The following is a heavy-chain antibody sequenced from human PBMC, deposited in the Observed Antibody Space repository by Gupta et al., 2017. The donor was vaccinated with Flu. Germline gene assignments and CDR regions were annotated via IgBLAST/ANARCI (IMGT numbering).Heavy chain of an antibody. CDR2: NQRKTDGGTK. CDR1: GFTFSNAW. V-gene: IGHV3-15*01. J-gene: IGHJ4*02. CDR3: SSSGRTTGTPDD. D-gene: IGHD4-17*01. Sequence: ELQLVESGGGLVKPGGSLSLSCAASGFTFSNAWMNWVRQAPGKGLEWVGRNQRKTDGGTKDYAAPVKGRFTISRHDSKNTLYHKMNSLKTEDTAVYYGSSSGRTTGTPDDWGKGTRVTVSS.